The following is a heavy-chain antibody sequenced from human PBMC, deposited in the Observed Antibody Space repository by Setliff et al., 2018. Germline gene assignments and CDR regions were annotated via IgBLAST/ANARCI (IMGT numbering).Heavy chain of an antibody. Sequence: GGSLRLSCAASGFTFDDYAMHWVRKAPGKGLELFSGISWTSGSIGYADSVKVRFTICRDNAKNSLYLQMNSLRAEDMALYYCANDEDSSGEPRYYFDYWGQGTRVTVS. J-gene: IGHJ4*02. V-gene: IGHV3-9*03. D-gene: IGHD3-22*01. CDR1: GFTFDDYA. CDR2: ISWTSGSI. CDR3: ANDEDSSGEPRYYFDY.